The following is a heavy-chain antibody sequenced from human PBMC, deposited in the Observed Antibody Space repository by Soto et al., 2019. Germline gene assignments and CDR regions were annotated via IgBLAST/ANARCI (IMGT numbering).Heavy chain of an antibody. J-gene: IGHJ2*01. V-gene: IGHV3-48*01. D-gene: IGHD6-19*01. CDR1: GFTFSSYS. Sequence: GSLRLSCAASGFTFSSYSMNWVRQAPGKGLEWVSYISSSSSTIYYADSVKGRFTISRDNAKNSLYLQMNSLRAEDTAVYYCARGVAVAGLIYWYFDLWGRGTLVTVSS. CDR2: ISSSSSTI. CDR3: ARGVAVAGLIYWYFDL.